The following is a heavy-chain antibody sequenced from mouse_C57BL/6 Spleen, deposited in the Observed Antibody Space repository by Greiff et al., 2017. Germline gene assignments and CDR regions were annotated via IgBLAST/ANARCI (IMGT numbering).Heavy chain of an antibody. CDR2: IDPSDSYT. CDR3: ARGNYVKYFDV. CDR1: GYTFTSYW. D-gene: IGHD2-1*01. Sequence: QVQLQQPGAELVMPGASVKLSCKASGYTFTSYWMHWVKQRPGQGLEWIGEIDPSDSYTNYNQKFKGKSTLTVDKSSSTAYMQLSSLTSEDSAVYYCARGNYVKYFDVWGTGTTVTVAS. J-gene: IGHJ1*03. V-gene: IGHV1-69*01.